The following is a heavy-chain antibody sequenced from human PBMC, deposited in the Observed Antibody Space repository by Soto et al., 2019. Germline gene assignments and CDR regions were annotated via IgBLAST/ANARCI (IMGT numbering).Heavy chain of an antibody. V-gene: IGHV3-23*01. J-gene: IGHJ6*02. D-gene: IGHD3-3*01. CDR1: GFTFSTYG. Sequence: PGGSLRLSCAASGFTFSTYGMSWVRQAPGKGLEWVSALTGTGSSTYYADSVKGRFTISRDNSKHTLYLQMNSLRADDTAVYYCAKGPTIFGVVTLALDFYYGIDVWGQGTTVTVSS. CDR3: AKGPTIFGVVTLALDFYYGIDV. CDR2: LTGTGSST.